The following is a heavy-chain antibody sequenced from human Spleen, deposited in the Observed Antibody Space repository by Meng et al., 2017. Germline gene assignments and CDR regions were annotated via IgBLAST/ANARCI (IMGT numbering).Heavy chain of an antibody. CDR3: AKQSGAMANFDY. CDR2: IYYDGSNK. J-gene: IGHJ4*02. D-gene: IGHD1-26*01. CDR1: GFTFSSYG. Sequence: QVQLVESGGGVVQPGRSLRLSCAASGFTFSSYGMHWVRQAPGKGLEWVAVIYYDGSNKYYGDSVKGRFTISRDNSKNTLYLQMNSLRAEDTAVYYCAKQSGAMANFDYWGQGTLVTVSS. V-gene: IGHV3-30*18.